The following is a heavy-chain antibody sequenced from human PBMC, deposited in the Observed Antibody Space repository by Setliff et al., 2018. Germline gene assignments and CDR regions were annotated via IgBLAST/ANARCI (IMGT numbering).Heavy chain of an antibody. V-gene: IGHV1-3*01. CDR2: MNAGNGNT. CDR3: ARGRAHYYFSGSFMYY. CDR1: GYTFLNYD. D-gene: IGHD3-10*01. J-gene: IGHJ4*02. Sequence: ASVKVSCKASGYTFLNYDIHWVRQAPGQGLEWMGWMNAGNGNTEYSQKFKGRVTLSRDTSANIAYMELRSLTSEDTAVYSCARGRAHYYFSGSFMYYWGQVTLVTVSS.